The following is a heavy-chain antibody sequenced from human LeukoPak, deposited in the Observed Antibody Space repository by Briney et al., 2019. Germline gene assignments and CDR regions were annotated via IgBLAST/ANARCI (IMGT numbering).Heavy chain of an antibody. CDR2: ISAFNGNT. CDR3: ALLSLGFYYGSGSPTDY. J-gene: IGHJ4*02. CDR1: GYTFTNYG. V-gene: IGHV1-18*01. Sequence: ASVKVSCKASGYTFTNYGISWVRQAPGQGLEWVGWISAFNGNTNYAQKFQGRVTMTRNTSISTAYMELSSLRSEDTAVYYCALLSLGFYYGSGSPTDYWGQGTLVTVSS. D-gene: IGHD3-10*01.